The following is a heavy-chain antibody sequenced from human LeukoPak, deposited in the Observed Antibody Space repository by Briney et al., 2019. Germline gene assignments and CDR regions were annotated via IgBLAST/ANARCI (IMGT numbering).Heavy chain of an antibody. D-gene: IGHD4-17*01. CDR3: ARDIGTTVTTP. V-gene: IGHV1-2*02. CDR2: INPNSGGT. Sequence: GASVKVSCKASGYTFTSYDINWVRQAPGQGLEWMGWINPNSGGTNYAQKFQGRVTMTRDTSISTAYMELSRLRSDDTAVYYCARDIGTTVTTPWGQGTLVTVSS. J-gene: IGHJ5*02. CDR1: GYTFTSYD.